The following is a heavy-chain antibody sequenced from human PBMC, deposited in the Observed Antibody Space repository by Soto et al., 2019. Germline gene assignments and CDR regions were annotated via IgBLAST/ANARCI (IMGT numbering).Heavy chain of an antibody. CDR2: ISSGGSTI. CDR1: GFTFSTYT. V-gene: IGHV3-48*02. Sequence: GGSLRLSCAASGFTFSTYTMNWVRQAPGKGLEWVSYISSGGSTIYYADSVKGRFTISRDNANNSLFLQMNSLRDEDTAVYYCAREGGVLNWFDPWGQGT. CDR3: AREGGVLNWFDP. D-gene: IGHD3-16*01. J-gene: IGHJ5*02.